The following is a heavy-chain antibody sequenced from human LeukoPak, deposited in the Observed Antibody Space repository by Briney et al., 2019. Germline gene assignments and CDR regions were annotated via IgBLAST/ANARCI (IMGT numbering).Heavy chain of an antibody. D-gene: IGHD5-18*01. V-gene: IGHV4-59*01. CDR2: TYDTGTT. CDR3: ARGGYIYGY. CDR1: GGSIGGYS. J-gene: IGHJ4*02. Sequence: SETLSLTCTVSGGSIGGYSWTWIRQPPGKGLEWIGYTYDTGTTNYNPSLKSRVTFSLNTSKNQFALKLTSVTAADTAVYYCARGGYIYGYWGQGILVIVSS.